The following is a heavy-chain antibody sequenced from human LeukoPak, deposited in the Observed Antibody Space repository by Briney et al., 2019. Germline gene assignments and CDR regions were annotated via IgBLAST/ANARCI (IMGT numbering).Heavy chain of an antibody. D-gene: IGHD3-3*01. Sequence: PGGSLRLSCAASGFTFGSYSMNWVRQAPGKGLEWVSSISSSSSYIYYADSVKGRFTISRDNAKNSLYLQMNSLRAEDTAVYYCASPILGVVIKTPGYDYWGQGTLVTVSS. CDR1: GFTFGSYS. V-gene: IGHV3-21*01. CDR3: ASPILGVVIKTPGYDY. J-gene: IGHJ4*02. CDR2: ISSSSSYI.